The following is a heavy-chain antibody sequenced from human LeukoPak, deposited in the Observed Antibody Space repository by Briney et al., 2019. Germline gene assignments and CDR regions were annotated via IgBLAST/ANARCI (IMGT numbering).Heavy chain of an antibody. D-gene: IGHD2-15*01. Sequence: SETLSLTCAVYGGSFSGYYWSWIRQPPGKGLEWIGEINHSGSTNYNPSLKSRVTISVDTSKNQFSLKLSSVTAADTAVYYCARDRIYCSGGSCPPFYYYYGMDVWGQGTTVTVSS. J-gene: IGHJ6*02. CDR1: GGSFSGYY. CDR3: ARDRIYCSGGSCPPFYYYYGMDV. V-gene: IGHV4-34*01. CDR2: INHSGST.